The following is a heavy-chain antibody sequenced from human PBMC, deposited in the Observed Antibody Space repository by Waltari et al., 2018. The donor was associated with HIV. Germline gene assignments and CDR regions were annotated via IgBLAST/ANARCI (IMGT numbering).Heavy chain of an antibody. J-gene: IGHJ3*01. CDR1: GYDFIAHP. Sequence: HLVQSGAEVKKPGASVKVLCKASGYDFIAHPLHWFRQAPGIPPEWLGRNNLRNGDTKFIDKLQGRLSMNRDLAIATGYMELSGLTPADTAVYYCVRGIWVDGIENGGFEFWGQGTMVSVS. D-gene: IGHD3-16*01. CDR2: NNLRNGDT. V-gene: IGHV1-2*02. CDR3: VRGIWVDGIENGGFEF.